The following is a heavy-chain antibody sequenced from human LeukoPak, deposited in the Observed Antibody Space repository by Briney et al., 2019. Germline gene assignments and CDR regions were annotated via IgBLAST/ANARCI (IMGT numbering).Heavy chain of an antibody. CDR2: ISVGGGNT. Sequence: GGSLRLSCAASGFTFSTYAMSWVRQAPGKGLEWVSTISVGGGNTYYADAVKGRFTISRDNCKNTLYVQINSLRAEDTAIYYCAISRVVGADREFDYWGPGTLVTVSS. J-gene: IGHJ4*02. V-gene: IGHV3-23*01. D-gene: IGHD1-26*01. CDR1: GFTFSTYA. CDR3: AISRVVGADREFDY.